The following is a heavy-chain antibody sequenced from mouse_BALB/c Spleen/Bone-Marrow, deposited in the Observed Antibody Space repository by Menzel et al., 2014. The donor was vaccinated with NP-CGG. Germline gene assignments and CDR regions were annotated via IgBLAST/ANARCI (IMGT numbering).Heavy chain of an antibody. CDR3: ARGGYYRYDGFAY. CDR1: GYTFTDYY. CDR2: IYPGNGDT. Sequence: SCKASGYTFTDYYINWVRRRTGQGLEWIGEIYPGNGDTYYNEKFKGKATLTADKPSSTAYMQLSSLTSEDSAVYFCARGGYYRYDGFAYWGQGTLVTVSA. V-gene: IGHV1-77*01. J-gene: IGHJ3*01. D-gene: IGHD2-14*01.